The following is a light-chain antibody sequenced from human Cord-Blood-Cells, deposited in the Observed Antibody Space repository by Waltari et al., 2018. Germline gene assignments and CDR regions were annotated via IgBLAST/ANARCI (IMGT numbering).Light chain of an antibody. Sequence: DIQMTQSPSTLSASVGDRVAITCRASQSISSWLAWYQQKPGKAPKLLIYKASSLESGVPSRFSGSRSATECTLTISSLQPDDFATYYCQQYNSYAPYSFGQGTKLQIK. CDR2: KAS. CDR3: QQYNSYAPYS. CDR1: QSISSW. V-gene: IGKV1-5*03. J-gene: IGKJ2*03.